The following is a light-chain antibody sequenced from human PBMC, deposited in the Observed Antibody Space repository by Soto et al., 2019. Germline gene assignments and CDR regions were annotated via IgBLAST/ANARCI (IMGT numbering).Light chain of an antibody. CDR1: QSISSY. Sequence: EIVLTQSPATLSLSPGERATLSCRASQSISSYLAWYQQKPGQAPRLLIYDASNRATGIPVRFSGSGSGTDFTLIISSLEPEDCAVYYCQQRSNWPLTFGPGTKVDIK. V-gene: IGKV3-11*01. CDR3: QQRSNWPLT. J-gene: IGKJ3*01. CDR2: DAS.